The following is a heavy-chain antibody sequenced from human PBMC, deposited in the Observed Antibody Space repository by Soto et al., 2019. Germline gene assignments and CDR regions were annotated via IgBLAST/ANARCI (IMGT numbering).Heavy chain of an antibody. D-gene: IGHD6-19*01. CDR2: IGNDGAAR. CDR3: AKETIAVAGPNYFDF. Sequence: GGSLRLSCVGSGFYFGDYGMHWVRHTPGKGLEWVAVIGNDGAARFYGDSVKGRFTISRDNSRSTFYLQMNSLRPEDTAMYYCAKETIAVAGPNYFDFWGQGTQVTVSS. J-gene: IGHJ4*02. CDR1: GFYFGDYG. V-gene: IGHV3-30*18.